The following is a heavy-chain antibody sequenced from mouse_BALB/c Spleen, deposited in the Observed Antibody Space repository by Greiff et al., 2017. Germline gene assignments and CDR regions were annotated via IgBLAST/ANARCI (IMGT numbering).Heavy chain of an antibody. CDR2: ISTYYGNT. D-gene: IGHD2-1*01. Sequence: QVQLKQSGPELVRPGVSVKISCKGSSYTFTDYAMHWVKQSHAKSLEWIGVISTYYGNTNYNQKFKGKATMTVDKSSSTAYMELARLTSEDSAVYYCARGGNYYFDYWGQGTTLTVSS. CDR1: SYTFTDYA. J-gene: IGHJ2*01. CDR3: ARGGNYYFDY. V-gene: IGHV1-67*01.